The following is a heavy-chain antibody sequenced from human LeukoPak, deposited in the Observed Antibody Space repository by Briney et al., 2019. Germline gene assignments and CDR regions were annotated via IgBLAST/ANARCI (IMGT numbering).Heavy chain of an antibody. CDR1: GFTFSSYA. J-gene: IGHJ3*02. V-gene: IGHV3-23*01. CDR3: AEDSVPLGVGDAFGI. Sequence: GGSLRLSCAASGFTFSSYAMSGVRQAPGKGLEWVSAISGSGGSTYYADSVKGRFTISRDNSKNTLYLQMNSLRAEDTAVYYCAEDSVPLGVGDAFGIWGQGTMVTVSS. CDR2: ISGSGGST. D-gene: IGHD3-10*01.